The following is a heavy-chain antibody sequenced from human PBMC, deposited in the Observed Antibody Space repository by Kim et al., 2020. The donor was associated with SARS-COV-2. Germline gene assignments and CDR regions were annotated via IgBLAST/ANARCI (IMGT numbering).Heavy chain of an antibody. D-gene: IGHD6-13*01. J-gene: IGHJ4*02. Sequence: ASVKVSCKASGYTFTSYDINWVRQATGQGLEWMEWMDPNSDNTGYAEKFQGRVTMTRNTSKNTAYMELRSLRFEDTAVYYCAASRWHARDGEYWGQGALV. CDR1: GYTFTSYD. CDR3: AASRWHARDGEY. CDR2: MDPNSDNT. V-gene: IGHV1-8*01.